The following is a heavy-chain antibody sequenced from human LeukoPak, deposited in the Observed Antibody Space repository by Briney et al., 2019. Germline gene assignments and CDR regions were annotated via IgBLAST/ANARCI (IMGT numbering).Heavy chain of an antibody. V-gene: IGHV3-23*01. Sequence: GGSLRLSCAVSGITLSNYGMSWVRQAPGKGLEWVAGSSDSGGRTKYADSLKGRFTISRDNAKNTLYLQMNSMRAEDTAVYFCAKRGVVIRVILVGFHKEAYYFDSWGQGALVTVSS. D-gene: IGHD3-22*01. CDR2: SSDSGGRT. CDR3: AKRGVVIRVILVGFHKEAYYFDS. J-gene: IGHJ4*02. CDR1: GITLSNYG.